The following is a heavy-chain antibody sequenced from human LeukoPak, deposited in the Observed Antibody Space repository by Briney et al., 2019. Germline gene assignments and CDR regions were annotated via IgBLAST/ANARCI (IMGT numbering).Heavy chain of an antibody. J-gene: IGHJ5*02. V-gene: IGHV4-34*01. CDR2: INHSGST. CDR3: ARDSRSNWFDP. CDR1: GGSFSGYY. Sequence: SETLSLTCAVYGGSFSGYYWSWIRQPPGKGLEWIGEINHSGSTNYNPSLKSRVTISVDTSKNQFSLKLSSVTAADTAVYYCARDSRSNWFDPWGQGTLVTVSS.